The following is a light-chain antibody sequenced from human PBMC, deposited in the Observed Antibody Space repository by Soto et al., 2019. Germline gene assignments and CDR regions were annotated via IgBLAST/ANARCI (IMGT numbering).Light chain of an antibody. CDR1: QNLHSF. CDR2: DGS. Sequence: EIVLTQSPATLSVSPGERVTLSCRASQNLHSFLNWYQQRPGRAPRPLIYDGSKRAAGVPDRISGDGSGTDYTLTISSLEPEDFAVYYCQQRTRWPMTFGQGTRLEI. V-gene: IGKV3-11*01. J-gene: IGKJ5*01. CDR3: QQRTRWPMT.